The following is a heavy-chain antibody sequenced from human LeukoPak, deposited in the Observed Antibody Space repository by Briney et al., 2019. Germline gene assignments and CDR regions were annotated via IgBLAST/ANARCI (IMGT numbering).Heavy chain of an antibody. CDR3: ATCNGDCYFNF. V-gene: IGHV3-15*01. Sequence: PGGSLRLSYAASGFTFSNAWMNWVRQAPGKGLEWVARVKSKAVGETTSYAAPVKGRFSISRDDSRDMVYLQMNSLETEDTAVYYCATCNGDCYFNFWGQGTLVTVSS. D-gene: IGHD2-21*02. J-gene: IGHJ4*02. CDR1: GFTFSNAW. CDR2: VKSKAVGETT.